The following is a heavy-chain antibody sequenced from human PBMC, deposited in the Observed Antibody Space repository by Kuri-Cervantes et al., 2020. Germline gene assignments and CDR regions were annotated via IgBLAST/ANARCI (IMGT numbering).Heavy chain of an antibody. D-gene: IGHD6-13*01. J-gene: IGHJ6*03. CDR2: IYSGGST. V-gene: IGHV3-53*04. Sequence: GESLKISCVASGFTVSSNYMSWVRQAPGKGLEWVSVIYSGGSTYYADSVKGRFTISRHNSKNTLYLQMNSLRAEDTAVYYCARVLSRAAADYYYYYMDVWGKGTTVTVSS. CDR1: GFTVSSNY. CDR3: ARVLSRAAADYYYYYMDV.